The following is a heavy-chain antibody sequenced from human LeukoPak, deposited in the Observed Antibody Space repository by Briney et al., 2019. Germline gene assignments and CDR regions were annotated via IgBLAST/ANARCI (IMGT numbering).Heavy chain of an antibody. CDR1: GFTFSRSW. V-gene: IGHV3-74*01. J-gene: IGHJ4*02. Sequence: PGGSLRLSCAASGFTFSRSWMHWVRQAPGKGLVWVSRINSDGSSTSYADSVKGRFTISRDNAKNTLSLQMNSLRAEDTAVYYCARGLSAAVPGYYWGQGILVTVSS. CDR2: INSDGSST. D-gene: IGHD6-13*01. CDR3: ARGLSAAVPGYY.